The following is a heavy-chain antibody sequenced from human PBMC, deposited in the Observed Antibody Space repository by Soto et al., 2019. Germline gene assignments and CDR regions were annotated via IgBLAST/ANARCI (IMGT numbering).Heavy chain of an antibody. Sequence: GASVNVSCKSSGYTFTGYYIHWVRQAPGQGLECMGWINPNSGGTNYAQKFQGRVTMTRDTSISTAYMELSRLRSDDTAVYYCARDLAARDYYYGMDVWGQGTTVTVSS. D-gene: IGHD6-13*01. CDR1: GYTFTGYY. CDR2: INPNSGGT. J-gene: IGHJ6*02. CDR3: ARDLAARDYYYGMDV. V-gene: IGHV1-2*02.